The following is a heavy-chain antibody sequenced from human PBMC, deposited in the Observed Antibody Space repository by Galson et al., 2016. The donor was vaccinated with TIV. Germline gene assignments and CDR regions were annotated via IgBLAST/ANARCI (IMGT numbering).Heavy chain of an antibody. CDR3: AKGGIYDSSPYHVFDS. Sequence: SLRLSCAVSGLTFSNYGMHWVRQAPDKGLEWVAVIWYDGSIKYYADSLKGRFTISRDNSKNTVYLQINSLRTEDTAIYNCAKGGIYDSSPYHVFDSWGQGTLVTVSS. D-gene: IGHD3-22*01. J-gene: IGHJ4*02. V-gene: IGHV3-30*18. CDR1: GLTFSNYG. CDR2: IWYDGSIK.